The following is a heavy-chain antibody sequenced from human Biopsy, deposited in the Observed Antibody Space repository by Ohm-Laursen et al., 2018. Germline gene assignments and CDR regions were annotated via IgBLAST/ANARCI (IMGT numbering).Heavy chain of an antibody. CDR2: IYTSGSS. Sequence: GTLSLTCAVSGGSISNYFWTWIRQPPGKGLEWIGRIYTSGSSNKNPSLMSRVTMSVDTSKKQFSLKVYSVTAADTAVYYCARDYGLELGGLEAFDIWGQGTMVTVSS. CDR3: ARDYGLELGGLEAFDI. V-gene: IGHV4-4*07. J-gene: IGHJ3*02. CDR1: GGSISNYF. D-gene: IGHD1-7*01.